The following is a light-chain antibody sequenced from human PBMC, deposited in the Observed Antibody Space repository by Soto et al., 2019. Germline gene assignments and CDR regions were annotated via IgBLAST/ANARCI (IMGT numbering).Light chain of an antibody. CDR1: QSVGSN. J-gene: IGKJ1*01. Sequence: EIVMTQVPATLSVSPGESATLSCRASQSVGSNLAWYQQKPGQAPRLLMYGASTRATGIPARFSGSGSGTGFSLIISSLRSEDFAVYYCQQYNKWPRTF. V-gene: IGKV3-15*01. CDR3: QQYNKWPRT. CDR2: GAS.